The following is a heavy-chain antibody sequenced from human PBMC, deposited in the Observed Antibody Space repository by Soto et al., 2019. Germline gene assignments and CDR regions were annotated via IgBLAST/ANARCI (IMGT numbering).Heavy chain of an antibody. CDR2: ISAYNGNT. CDR1: GYTFTSYG. D-gene: IGHD6-19*01. J-gene: IGHJ4*02. V-gene: IGHV1-18*01. CDR3: PIDRGAVAGAGDFDS. Sequence: ASVKVSCKASGYTFTSYGISWVRQAPGQGLEWMGWISAYNGNTNYAQKLQGRVTMTTDTSTSTAYMELRSLRSDDTALYYCPIDRGAVAGAGDFDSWRQGTLVTVSS.